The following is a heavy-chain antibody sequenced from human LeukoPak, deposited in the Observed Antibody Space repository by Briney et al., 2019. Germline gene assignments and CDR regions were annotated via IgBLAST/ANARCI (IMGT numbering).Heavy chain of an antibody. D-gene: IGHD1-26*01. J-gene: IGHJ4*02. CDR1: GFTFSSYT. CDR3: AKAGGSYHFDC. Sequence: QPGGSLRLSCAASGFTFSSYTMRWVRQAPGKGLEWVSTSGSGGGTYYADSVKGRFTISRDNSKNTLYLQLNGLRAEDTAVYYCAKAGGSYHFDCWGQGTLVTVSS. V-gene: IGHV3-23*01. CDR2: SGSGGGT.